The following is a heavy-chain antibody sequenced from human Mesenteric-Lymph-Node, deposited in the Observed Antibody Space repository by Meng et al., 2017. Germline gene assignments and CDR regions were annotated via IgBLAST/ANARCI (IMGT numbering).Heavy chain of an antibody. Sequence: QVQPHESGPGLVRPSATPSLTCSVSGGSVTSGTNQGTWIRQPPGKGLEWIGFIHSSGNINHNPSLKTRVTISVDTSKNQFSLKLSSVTAADTAVYYCARRSGSYFLSGFTNWGQGTLVTGSS. CDR3: ARRSGSYFLSGFTN. CDR2: IHSSGNI. V-gene: IGHV4-61*01. J-gene: IGHJ4*02. CDR1: GGSVTSGTNQ. D-gene: IGHD1-26*01.